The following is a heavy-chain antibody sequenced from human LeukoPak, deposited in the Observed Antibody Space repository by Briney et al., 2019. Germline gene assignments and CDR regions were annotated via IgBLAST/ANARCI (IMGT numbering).Heavy chain of an antibody. D-gene: IGHD3-10*01. CDR1: GFTLSSYA. CDR2: ISGSGGST. J-gene: IGHJ4*02. Sequence: PGGSLRLSCAASGFTLSSYAMSWVRQAPGKGLEWVSAISGSGGSTYYADSVKGRFTISRDNSKNTLHLQMNSLRAEDTDVYYWAKTDLYLSGGDYWGQGTLVTVSS. CDR3: AKTDLYLSGGDY. V-gene: IGHV3-23*01.